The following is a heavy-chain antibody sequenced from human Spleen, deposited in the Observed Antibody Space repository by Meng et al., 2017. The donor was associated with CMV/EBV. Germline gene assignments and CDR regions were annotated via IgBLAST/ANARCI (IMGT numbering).Heavy chain of an antibody. D-gene: IGHD2-2*01. CDR3: ARSNGKYCYSASCYNEELALYYGMDV. CDR2: FDPEDGET. V-gene: IGHV1-24*01. J-gene: IGHJ6*02. CDR1: GYTLTELS. Sequence: ASVKVSCKVSGYTLTELSMHWVRQAPGKGLEWMGGFDPEDGETIYAQKFQGRVTMTEDTSTDTVYMELTSLRSEDTAVYYCARSNGKYCYSASCYNEELALYYGMDVWGQGTPVTVSS.